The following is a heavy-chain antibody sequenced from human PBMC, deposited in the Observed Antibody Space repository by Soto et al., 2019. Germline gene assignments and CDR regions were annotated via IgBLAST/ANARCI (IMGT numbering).Heavy chain of an antibody. CDR3: ASSHIAASPYGMYV. Sequence: QVQLVQSGAEVKKPGASVKVSCKASGYTFTSYAMYWVRQAPGQRLEWMGWINAGNGNTKYSQKFQGRVTITRYTSASTAYMELSSLRSEDTAVYYCASSHIAASPYGMYVWGQGTTVTVSS. CDR2: INAGNGNT. V-gene: IGHV1-3*01. D-gene: IGHD6-13*01. CDR1: GYTFTSYA. J-gene: IGHJ6*02.